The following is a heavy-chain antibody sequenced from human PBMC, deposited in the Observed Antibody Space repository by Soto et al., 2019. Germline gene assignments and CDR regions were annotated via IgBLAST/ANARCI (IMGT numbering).Heavy chain of an antibody. CDR1: GFTFSSYW. V-gene: IGHV3-7*04. CDR3: ARESYCGGDCSDGFDY. CDR2: IKQDGSEK. D-gene: IGHD2-21*02. J-gene: IGHJ4*02. Sequence: EVQLVESGGGLVQPGGSLRLSCAASGFTFSSYWMSWVRQAPGKGLEWVANIKQDGSEKYYVDSVKGRFTISRDNAKNSRYLQMNSLRAEDTAVYYCARESYCGGDCSDGFDYWGQGTLVTVSS.